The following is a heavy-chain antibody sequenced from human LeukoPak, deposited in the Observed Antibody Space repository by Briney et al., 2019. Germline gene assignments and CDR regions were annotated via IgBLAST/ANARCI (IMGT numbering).Heavy chain of an antibody. J-gene: IGHJ4*02. Sequence: GSLRLSCAASGFTFSNAWMSWVRQAPGKGLEWVGRIKSKTDGGATDYAAPVKGRFTISRDDSKNTLYLQMNSLKTEDTAVYYCTASPGYYYGSGSYDYWGQGTLVTVSS. CDR2: IKSKTDGGAT. CDR1: GFTFSNAW. V-gene: IGHV3-15*01. D-gene: IGHD3-10*01. CDR3: TASPGYYYGSGSYDY.